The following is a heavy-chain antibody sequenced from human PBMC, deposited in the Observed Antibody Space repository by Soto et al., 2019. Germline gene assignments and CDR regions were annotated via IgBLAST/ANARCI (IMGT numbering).Heavy chain of an antibody. D-gene: IGHD3-22*01. J-gene: IGHJ6*02. V-gene: IGHV3-23*01. CDR3: AKVREYYDSSGYLRDYYYGMDV. Sequence: GSLRLSCAASGFNFRIYAMNWVRQAPGKGLEWVSVMIGDGTSWDYADSVRGRFTISRDNSKNMLYLQMNSLRAEDTAVYYCAKVREYYDSSGYLRDYYYGMDVWGQGTTVTVSS. CDR2: MIGDGTSW. CDR1: GFNFRIYA.